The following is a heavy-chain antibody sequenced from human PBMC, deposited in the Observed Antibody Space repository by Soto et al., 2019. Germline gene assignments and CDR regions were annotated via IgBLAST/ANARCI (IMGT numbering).Heavy chain of an antibody. CDR2: INPSGGST. CDR1: GYTFTSYY. J-gene: IGHJ6*02. CDR3: AGVLGYCSSTSSGSCYYYGMDV. D-gene: IGHD2-2*01. V-gene: IGHV1-46*01. Sequence: GASVKVSCKASGYTFTSYYMHWVRQAPGQGLEWMGIINPSGGSTSYAQKFQGRVTMTRDTSTSTVYMELRSLRSEDTAVYYCAGVLGYCSSTSSGSCYYYGMDVWGQGTLVTVSS.